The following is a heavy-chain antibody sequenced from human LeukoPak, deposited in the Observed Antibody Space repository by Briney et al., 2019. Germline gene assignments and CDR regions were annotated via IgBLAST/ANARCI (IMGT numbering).Heavy chain of an antibody. V-gene: IGHV3-30-3*01. CDR3: AREGYYGSGSPPSLYFDY. CDR2: TSSDLNVK. D-gene: IGHD3-10*01. J-gene: IGHJ4*02. Sequence: GKSLRLSCAASGFTFSGYPIHWVRQAPGKGLEWVAVTSSDLNVKLYADSVKGRFTISRDNSRSTLYLQMNSLRPEDTVIYYCAREGYYGSGSPPSLYFDYWGQGTLVTVSS. CDR1: GFTFSGYP.